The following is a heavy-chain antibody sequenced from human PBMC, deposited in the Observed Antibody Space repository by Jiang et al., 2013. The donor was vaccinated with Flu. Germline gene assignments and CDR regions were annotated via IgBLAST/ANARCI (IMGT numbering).Heavy chain of an antibody. CDR2: INPNGTDT. V-gene: IGHV1-2*02. CDR3: ARGITGTTDFYNWFDP. J-gene: IGHJ5*02. Sequence: SGAEVKKPGATVKVSCKASGFTFTDFYFHWVRQAPGQGLEWMGWINPNGTDTNYAQKFQGRVTMTRDTSISTAYMELSGLTSDDTAVYYCARGITGTTDFYNWFDPWGQGTLVTVSS. D-gene: IGHD1-7*01. CDR1: GFTFTDFY.